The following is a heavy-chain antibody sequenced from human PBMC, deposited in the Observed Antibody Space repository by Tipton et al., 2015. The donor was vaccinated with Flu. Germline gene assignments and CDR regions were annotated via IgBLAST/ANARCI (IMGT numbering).Heavy chain of an antibody. CDR3: AREGGYTTGWYTFDY. V-gene: IGHV4-4*07. J-gene: IGHJ4*02. CDR2: ISSVGST. CDR1: DGSITTYY. D-gene: IGHD6-19*01. Sequence: TLSLTCTVPDGSITTYYWSWIRQPAGKGLEWIGRISSVGSTNYNPSLRSRVTMSVDTSRNQLSLKLTSVTVADTAVYYCAREGGYTTGWYTFDYWGQGILVTVSS.